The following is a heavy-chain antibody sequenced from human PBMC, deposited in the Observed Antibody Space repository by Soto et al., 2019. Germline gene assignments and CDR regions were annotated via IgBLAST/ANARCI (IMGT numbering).Heavy chain of an antibody. CDR2: ISSSSSTI. CDR1: GFTFSSYS. D-gene: IGHD6-19*01. Sequence: EVQLVESGGGLVQPGGSLRLSCAASGFTFSSYSMNWVRQAPGKGLEWVSYISSSSSTIYYAVSVKGRFTISRDNAKNSLYLQMNSLRAEDTAVYYCARDGGQWLNWFDPWGQGTLVTVSS. CDR3: ARDGGQWLNWFDP. V-gene: IGHV3-48*01. J-gene: IGHJ5*02.